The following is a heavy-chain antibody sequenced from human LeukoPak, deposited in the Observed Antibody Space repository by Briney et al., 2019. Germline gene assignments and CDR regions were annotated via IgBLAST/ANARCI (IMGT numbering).Heavy chain of an antibody. V-gene: IGHV4-59*01. CDR3: ARDYYYDSSGYSDAFDI. J-gene: IGHJ3*02. Sequence: SETVSLTCRVSGGSLSPNYWNWVRQTPGKGLEWIGYIHYTGSTSYNPSLKSRITIPVDTSKTQFSLKLSSVTAADTAVYYCARDYYYDSSGYSDAFDIWGQGTMVTVSS. CDR2: IHYTGST. D-gene: IGHD3-22*01. CDR1: GGSLSPNY.